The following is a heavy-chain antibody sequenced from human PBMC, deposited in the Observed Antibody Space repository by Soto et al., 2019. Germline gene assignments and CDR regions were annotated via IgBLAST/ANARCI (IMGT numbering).Heavy chain of an antibody. D-gene: IGHD2-2*01. CDR2: ISYDGSNK. CDR3: ARGPSRLTRFDY. CDR1: GFTFSSYA. V-gene: IGHV3-30-3*01. J-gene: IGHJ4*02. Sequence: QVQLVESGGGVVQPGRSLRLSCAASGFTFSSYAMHWVRQAPGKGLEWVAVISYDGSNKYYADSVKGRFTISRDNSKNTLYLQMNSLRDEDTAVYYCARGPSRLTRFDYWGQGTLVTVSS.